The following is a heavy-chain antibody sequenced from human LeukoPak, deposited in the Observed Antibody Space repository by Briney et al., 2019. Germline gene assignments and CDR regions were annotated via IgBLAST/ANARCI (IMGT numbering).Heavy chain of an antibody. CDR2: ISGSGGST. CDR3: AKQRRPVDFDWLPTLPPVY. D-gene: IGHD3-9*01. V-gene: IGHV3-23*01. J-gene: IGHJ4*02. CDR1: GFTFSSYA. Sequence: GGSLRLSCAASGFTFSSYAMSWVRQAPGKGLEWVSAISGSGGSTYYADSVKGRFTISRDNSKNTLYLQMNSLRAEDTAVYYCAKQRRPVDFDWLPTLPPVYWGQGTLVTVSS.